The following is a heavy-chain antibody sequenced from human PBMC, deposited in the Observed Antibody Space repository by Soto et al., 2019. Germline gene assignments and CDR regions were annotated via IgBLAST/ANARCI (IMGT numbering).Heavy chain of an antibody. CDR2: VYYSGST. CDR1: GGSISSYY. J-gene: IGHJ6*02. V-gene: IGHV4-59*01. D-gene: IGHD5-18*01. Sequence: SETLSLTCTVSGGSISSYYWSWIRQPPGKGLEWIGYVYYSGSTNYNPSLKSRVTISVDTSKNQFSLKLSSVTAADTAVYYCARVGAQLWPHHYGMDVWGHGTTVTVSS. CDR3: ARVGAQLWPHHYGMDV.